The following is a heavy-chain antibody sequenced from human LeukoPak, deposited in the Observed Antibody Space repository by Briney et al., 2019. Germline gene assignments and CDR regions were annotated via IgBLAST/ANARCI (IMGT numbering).Heavy chain of an antibody. V-gene: IGHV3-23*01. J-gene: IGHJ5*02. CDR3: ARHPTGFPNWFGP. D-gene: IGHD2-21*01. CDR2: VSNSGDPT. CDR1: GFTFNNFV. Sequence: GGSLRLSCAASGFTFNNFVMSWVRQAPGKGLEWVASVSNSGDPTYYADSGKGRFTISRDNPKNTLYLQMNNLRADDTAVYYCARHPTGFPNWFGPWGQGTLVTVSS.